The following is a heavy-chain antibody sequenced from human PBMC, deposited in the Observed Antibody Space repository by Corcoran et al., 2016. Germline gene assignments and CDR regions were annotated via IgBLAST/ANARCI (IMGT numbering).Heavy chain of an antibody. V-gene: IGHV3-15*07. CDR2: IKSKTDGGTT. CDR1: GFTFSNAW. J-gene: IGHJ6*02. D-gene: IGHD6-19*01. CDR3: TVDPEGPDSSGWYPYYYYGMDV. Sequence: EVQLVESGGGLVKPGGSLRLSCAASGFTFSNAWMNWVRQAPGKGLEWVGRIKSKTDGGTTDYAAPVKGRFTISRDDPKNTLYLQMNSLKAEDTAVYYCTVDPEGPDSSGWYPYYYYGMDVWGQGTTVTVSS.